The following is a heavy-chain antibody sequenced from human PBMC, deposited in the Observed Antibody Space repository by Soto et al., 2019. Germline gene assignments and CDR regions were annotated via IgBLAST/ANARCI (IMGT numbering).Heavy chain of an antibody. Sequence: SSETLSLTCTVSGGSISSSSYYWGWIRQPPGKGLEWIGSIYYSGSTYYNPSLKSRVTISVDTSKNQFSLKLSSVTAADTAVYYCARQGSGSYFGGYYYYYGMDVWGQGTTVTVSS. CDR1: GGSISSSSYY. CDR3: ARQGSGSYFGGYYYYYGMDV. CDR2: IYYSGST. V-gene: IGHV4-39*01. J-gene: IGHJ6*02. D-gene: IGHD1-26*01.